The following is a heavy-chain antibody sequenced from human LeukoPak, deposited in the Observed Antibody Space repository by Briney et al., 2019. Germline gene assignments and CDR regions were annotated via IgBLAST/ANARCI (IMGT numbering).Heavy chain of an antibody. Sequence: SETLSLTCAVYGGSFSGYYWSWIRQPPGKGLEWIGEINHSGSTNYNLSLKSRVTISVDTSKNQFSLKPSSVTAADTAVYYCASSGYSSSWYYFDYWGQGTLVTVSS. CDR2: INHSGST. D-gene: IGHD6-13*01. CDR1: GGSFSGYY. CDR3: ASSGYSSSWYYFDY. V-gene: IGHV4-34*01. J-gene: IGHJ4*02.